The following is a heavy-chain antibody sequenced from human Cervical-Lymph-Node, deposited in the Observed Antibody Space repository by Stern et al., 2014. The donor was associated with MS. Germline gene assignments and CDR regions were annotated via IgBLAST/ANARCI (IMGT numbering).Heavy chain of an antibody. CDR3: TTRDNYGDY. CDR1: ASTFSAYS. D-gene: IGHD3-16*01. J-gene: IGHJ4*02. V-gene: IGHV3-21*01. CDR2: IRGSTGST. Sequence: VQLVQSGGGLVKPGGSLRLSCAVSASTFSAYSINWVRHAPGQGLEWVASIRGSTGSTYYADSVKGRFAISRDNDKKSLYLHMTTLRVEDTAIYYCTTRDNYGDYWGQGTLVTVSS.